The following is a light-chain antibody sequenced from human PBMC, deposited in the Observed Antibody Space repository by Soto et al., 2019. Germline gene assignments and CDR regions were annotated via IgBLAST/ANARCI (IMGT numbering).Light chain of an antibody. CDR2: GAS. Sequence: EIVMTQSPATLSVSPGEKATLYCKASQRISSNLAWYQQKPGQPPRLLIYGASTRASGIPARFSGSGSGTEFTLTISGLQSEDFALYYCQQYNIWPPYTFGKVTKLEIK. CDR1: QRISSN. CDR3: QQYNIWPPYT. V-gene: IGKV3-15*01. J-gene: IGKJ2*01.